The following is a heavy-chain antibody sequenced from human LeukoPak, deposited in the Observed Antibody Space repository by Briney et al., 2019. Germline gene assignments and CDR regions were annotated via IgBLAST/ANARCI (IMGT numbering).Heavy chain of an antibody. D-gene: IGHD6-13*01. CDR2: ISGSGGST. J-gene: IGHJ4*02. CDR3: AKDSDSSSWDTGDY. CDR1: GFTFSSYG. Sequence: GGSLRLSCAASGFTFSSYGMSWVRQAPGKGLEWVSAISGSGGSTYYADSVKGRFTISRDNSKNTLYLQMNSLRAEDTAVYYCAKDSDSSSWDTGDYWGQGTLVTVSS. V-gene: IGHV3-23*01.